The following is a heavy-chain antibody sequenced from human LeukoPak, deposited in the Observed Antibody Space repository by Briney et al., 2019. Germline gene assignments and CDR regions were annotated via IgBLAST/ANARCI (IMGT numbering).Heavy chain of an antibody. J-gene: IGHJ4*02. CDR1: AFTFREHA. D-gene: IGHD3-22*01. V-gene: IGHV3-23*01. CDR3: VYYDSSGYYYGRLRY. Sequence: GGSLRLSCAASAFTFREHALSWVRQTPGKGLEWVSAISAAGDTTLYADSVKGRFTISRDNSRDTLLLHMSSLRAEDAAIYFCVYYDSSGYYYGRLRYWGQGTPVTVSS. CDR2: ISAAGDTT.